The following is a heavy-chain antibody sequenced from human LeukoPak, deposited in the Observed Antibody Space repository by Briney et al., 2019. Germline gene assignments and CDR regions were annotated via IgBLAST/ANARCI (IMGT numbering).Heavy chain of an antibody. CDR2: IYHSGST. CDR3: ARETLLWFGVNGAFDI. D-gene: IGHD3-10*01. Sequence: SETLSLTCTVSGGSVSSGSYYWSRIRQPPGKGLEWIGYIYHSGSTNYNPSLKSRVTISVDTSKNQFSLKLSSVTAADTAVYYCARETLLWFGVNGAFDIWGQGTMVTVSS. V-gene: IGHV4-61*01. J-gene: IGHJ3*02. CDR1: GGSVSSGSYY.